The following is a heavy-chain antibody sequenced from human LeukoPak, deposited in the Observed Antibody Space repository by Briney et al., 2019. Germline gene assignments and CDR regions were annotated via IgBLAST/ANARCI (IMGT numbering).Heavy chain of an antibody. J-gene: IGHJ4*02. CDR1: GYTFTGYW. D-gene: IGHD3-10*01. CDR2: ISPSGGST. CDR3: ARDRAMVRGESPY. Sequence: ASVKLSCKAFGYTFTGYWMHWVRQAPGQGPEWMGVISPSGGSTIYAQKFKGRVTLTRDMSTSTDYLELSSLRSDDTAVYYCARDRAMVRGESPYWGQGTLVTVSS. V-gene: IGHV1-46*01.